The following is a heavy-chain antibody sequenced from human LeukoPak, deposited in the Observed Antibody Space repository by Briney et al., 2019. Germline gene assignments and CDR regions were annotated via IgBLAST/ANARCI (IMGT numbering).Heavy chain of an antibody. CDR3: ARAEYSSGWYYFDY. V-gene: IGHV3-7*01. D-gene: IGHD6-19*01. Sequence: GGSLRLSCAASGFTFSNYWMSWVRQAPGKGLEWLANINQDGSEMYYVDSVKGRFTISRDNGKNSLYLQINSLRADDTAVYYCARAEYSSGWYYFDYWGQGTLVTVSS. J-gene: IGHJ4*02. CDR1: GFTFSNYW. CDR2: INQDGSEM.